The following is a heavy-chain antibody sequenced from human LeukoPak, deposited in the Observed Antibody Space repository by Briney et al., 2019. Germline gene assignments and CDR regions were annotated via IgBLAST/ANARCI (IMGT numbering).Heavy chain of an antibody. CDR2: MDNFGLK. Sequence: PGGSLRLSCSASGFSVNNNYIDWIRQAPGKGLEWVSLMDNFGLKYYADSVKGWFTLSRDESRNTVYLQLNNLRVEDTAVYYCAKASWVSNADAVLWGQGTMVTVSS. D-gene: IGHD2-2*01. CDR3: AKASWVSNADAVL. V-gene: IGHV3-53*01. J-gene: IGHJ4*02. CDR1: GFSVNNNY.